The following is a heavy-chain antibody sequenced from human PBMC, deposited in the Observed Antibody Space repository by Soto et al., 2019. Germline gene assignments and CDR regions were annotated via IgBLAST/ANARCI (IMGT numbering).Heavy chain of an antibody. V-gene: IGHV3-33*01. CDR1: GFSFSDYG. J-gene: IGHJ6*02. CDR2: IWFDASHE. Sequence: QVHLVESGGGVVQPGTSLRLSCAASGFSFSDYGMHWVRQAPGKGLEWLTIIWFDASHEYYADSVKGRFTISRDNSNNTLYMQLNSLTADDTAVYFCARDQGRATADGPRGTGLDVWGQGTAVTVSS. CDR3: ARDQGRATADGPRGTGLDV. D-gene: IGHD6-13*01.